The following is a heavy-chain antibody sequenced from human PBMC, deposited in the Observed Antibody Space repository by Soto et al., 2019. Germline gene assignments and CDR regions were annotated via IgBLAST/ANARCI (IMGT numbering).Heavy chain of an antibody. V-gene: IGHV1-46*03. CDR2: INPSGGST. D-gene: IGHD3-16*02. J-gene: IGHJ4*02. CDR1: GYTFTSYY. Sequence: QVQLVQSGAEVKKPGASVKVSCKASGYTFTSYYMHWVRQAPGQGLEWMGIINPSGGSTSYAQKFQGRVTMTRDTSTSTVYMELSSLRSEDTAVYYCVRVGKYDYIWGSYRTKYYFDYWGQGTLVTVSS. CDR3: VRVGKYDYIWGSYRTKYYFDY.